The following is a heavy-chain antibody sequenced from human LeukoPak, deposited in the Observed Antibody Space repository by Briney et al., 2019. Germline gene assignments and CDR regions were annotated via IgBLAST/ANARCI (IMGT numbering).Heavy chain of an antibody. Sequence: SETLSLTCAVYGGTLSGYYWSWIRQSPGKGLEWIGEIKESEKTNYSPSLKSRVTISIDTSKNQFSLKLNSVTAADTAVYYCAREGLRNVHNPLGYLGQGTLVTVSS. D-gene: IGHD5-24*01. V-gene: IGHV4-34*01. J-gene: IGHJ4*02. CDR2: IKESEKT. CDR1: GGTLSGYY. CDR3: AREGLRNVHNPLGY.